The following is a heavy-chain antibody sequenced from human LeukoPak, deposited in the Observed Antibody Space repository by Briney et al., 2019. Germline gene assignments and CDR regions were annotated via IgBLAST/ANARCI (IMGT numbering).Heavy chain of an antibody. J-gene: IGHJ5*02. CDR1: GGSISSSSYY. D-gene: IGHD4-17*01. CDR3: ARIGDPNWFDP. V-gene: IGHV4-39*01. Sequence: SETLSLTCTVSGGSISSSSYYWGWIRQSLGKGLEWIGSIYYSGSTYYNPSLKSRVTISVDTSKNQFSLKLSSVTAADTAVYYCARIGDPNWFDPWGQGTLVTVSS. CDR2: IYYSGST.